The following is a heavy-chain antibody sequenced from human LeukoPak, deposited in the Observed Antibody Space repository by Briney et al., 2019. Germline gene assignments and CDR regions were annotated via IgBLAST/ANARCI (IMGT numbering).Heavy chain of an antibody. CDR1: GFTVSSNY. D-gene: IGHD3-10*01. Sequence: GGSLRLSCAASGFTVSSNYMSWVRQAPGKGLEWVSVIYSGGSTYYADFVKGRFAISRDNSKNTLYLQMHSLRAEDTAVYYCVRDGFGGATDGFDVWGQGTMVTVSS. CDR3: VRDGFGGATDGFDV. V-gene: IGHV3-53*05. J-gene: IGHJ3*01. CDR2: IYSGGST.